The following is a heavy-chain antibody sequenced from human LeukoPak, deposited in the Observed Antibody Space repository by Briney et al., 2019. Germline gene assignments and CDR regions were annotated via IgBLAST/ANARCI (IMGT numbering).Heavy chain of an antibody. CDR3: ARHVVVTATHWYLDL. Sequence: GESLRISCKGSGYSFTSYWITWVRQMPGKGLEWMGRIDPSDSYTNYSPSFQGHVTISADKSITTAYLQWSSLKASDTAMYYCARHVVVTATHWYLDLWGRGTLVTVSS. CDR1: GYSFTSYW. CDR2: IDPSDSYT. D-gene: IGHD2-21*02. J-gene: IGHJ2*01. V-gene: IGHV5-10-1*01.